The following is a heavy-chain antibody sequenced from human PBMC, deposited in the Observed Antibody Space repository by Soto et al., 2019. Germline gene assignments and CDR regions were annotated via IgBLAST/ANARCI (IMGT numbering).Heavy chain of an antibody. D-gene: IGHD3-3*01. CDR2: INHSGST. J-gene: IGHJ4*02. Sequence: SETLSLTCAVYGGSFSGYYWSWIRQPPGKGLEWIGEINHSGSTNYNPSLKSRVTISVDTSKNQFSLKLSSVTAADTAVYYCARSPFTIFGVITQYYFDYWGQGTLVTVSS. V-gene: IGHV4-34*01. CDR3: ARSPFTIFGVITQYYFDY. CDR1: GGSFSGYY.